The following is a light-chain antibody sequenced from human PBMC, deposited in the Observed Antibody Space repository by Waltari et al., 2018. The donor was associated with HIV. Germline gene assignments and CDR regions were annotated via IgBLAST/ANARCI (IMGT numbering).Light chain of an antibody. CDR3: AAWDANLNGRL. Sequence: QSVLTQSPSASGTPGQRVTISCSGSISNIGGNTVSWYQHLPGTAPKLLIYSNNQRPAGGPDRFAGSKSGTSASLAISGLQSEDEADYYCAAWDANLNGRLFGGGTKLTVL. CDR1: ISNIGGNT. J-gene: IGLJ2*01. V-gene: IGLV1-44*01. CDR2: SNN.